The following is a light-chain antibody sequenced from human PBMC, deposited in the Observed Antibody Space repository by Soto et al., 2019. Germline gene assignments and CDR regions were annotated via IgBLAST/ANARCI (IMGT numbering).Light chain of an antibody. J-gene: IGKJ1*01. CDR1: QGISSY. V-gene: IGKV1-9*01. CDR2: AAS. Sequence: DIPLTQSPSFLSASVGDRVTITCRASQGISSYLAWYQQKPGKATKLLIYAASTLQSGVPSRFSGSGSGTEFTLTISSLQSEDFAVYYCQQYNNWHLGTFGQGTKVDIK. CDR3: QQYNNWHLGT.